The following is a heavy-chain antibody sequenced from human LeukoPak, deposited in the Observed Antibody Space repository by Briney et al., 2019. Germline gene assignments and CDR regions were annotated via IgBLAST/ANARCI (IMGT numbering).Heavy chain of an antibody. CDR1: GYTSTDYY. V-gene: IGHV1-69-2*01. CDR2: VDPEDGET. Sequence: ASVKVSCKVSGYTSTDYYMHWVQQAPGKGLEWMGLVDPEDGETIYAEKFQGRATITADTSTDTAYMELSSLRSEDTAVYYCATEGCSGGSCYPTGWFDPWGQGTLVTVSS. D-gene: IGHD2-15*01. CDR3: ATEGCSGGSCYPTGWFDP. J-gene: IGHJ5*02.